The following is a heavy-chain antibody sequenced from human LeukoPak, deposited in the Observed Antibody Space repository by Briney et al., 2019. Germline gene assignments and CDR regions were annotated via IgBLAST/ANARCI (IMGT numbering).Heavy chain of an antibody. CDR1: GGSISSSSYY. V-gene: IGHV4-39*01. D-gene: IGHD4-17*01. Sequence: SETLSLTCTVSGGSISSSSYYWGWIRQPPGKGLEWIGSIYYSGSTYYNPSLKSRVTISVDTSKNQFSLKLSSVTAADTAVYYCARQSKDYYGDYGDDYYYGMDVWGQGTTATVSS. CDR3: ARQSKDYYGDYGDDYYYGMDV. J-gene: IGHJ6*02. CDR2: IYYSGST.